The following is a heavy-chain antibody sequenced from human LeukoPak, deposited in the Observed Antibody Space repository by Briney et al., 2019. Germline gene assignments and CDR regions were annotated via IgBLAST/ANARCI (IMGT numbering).Heavy chain of an antibody. CDR3: ARDPGGITGSSKWFDP. V-gene: IGHV4-31*03. Sequence: SETLSLTCTVSCVSISRGGYYWSWIRQPPGKGLEWIGHIYYSGSTYYNPSLKSRVTISVDTSKNQFSLKLSSVTAADTAVYYCARDPGGITGSSKWFDPWGQGTVVTVSS. J-gene: IGHJ5*02. CDR2: IYYSGST. CDR1: CVSISRGGYY. D-gene: IGHD1-20*01.